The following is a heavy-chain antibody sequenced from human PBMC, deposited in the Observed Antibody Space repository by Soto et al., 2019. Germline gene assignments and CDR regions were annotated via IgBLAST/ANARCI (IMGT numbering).Heavy chain of an antibody. CDR3: ARSPLGYDYVRQTWREVGDSFDI. CDR1: GASLGGFH. D-gene: IGHD3-16*01. CDR2: LIHGGST. J-gene: IGHJ3*02. V-gene: IGHV4-34*12. Sequence: SETLSLTCAIYGASLGGFHWTWLRQAPGKGLEWIGELIHGGSTNYNPSLKGRVSFSLDTSKNQFSLHLMSVTTADTAVYYCARSPLGYDYVRQTWREVGDSFDIWGRGTLVTVSS.